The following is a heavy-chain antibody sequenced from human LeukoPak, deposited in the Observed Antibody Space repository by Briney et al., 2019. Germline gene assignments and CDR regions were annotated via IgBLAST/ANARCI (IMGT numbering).Heavy chain of an antibody. CDR2: ISGSGDNP. D-gene: IGHD3-22*01. CDR3: AKGSYYDSSGSFYFDY. CDR1: GFTFSSYA. J-gene: IGHJ4*02. V-gene: IGHV3-23*01. Sequence: GESLRLSCAASGFTFSSYAMSWVRQAPGKGLEWVSGISGSGDNPYYADSVKGRFTISRDNSKNTLYVQVNSLGTEDTAAYYCAKGSYYDSSGSFYFDYWGQGTLVTVSS.